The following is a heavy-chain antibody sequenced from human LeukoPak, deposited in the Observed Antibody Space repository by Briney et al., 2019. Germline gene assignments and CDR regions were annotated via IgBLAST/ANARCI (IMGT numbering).Heavy chain of an antibody. CDR2: ISPSGDWT. D-gene: IGHD3-10*01. CDR1: GFTFNNHP. V-gene: IGHV3-64*04. CDR3: ARVAGFTMVRGVPLDY. J-gene: IGHJ4*02. Sequence: GGSLRLSCAASGFTFNNHPMHWVRQASGKRLEYVSAISPSGDWTWYADSVKGRFTISRDNSKNTLYLQMNSLRAEDTAVYYCARVAGFTMVRGVPLDYWGQGTLVTVSS.